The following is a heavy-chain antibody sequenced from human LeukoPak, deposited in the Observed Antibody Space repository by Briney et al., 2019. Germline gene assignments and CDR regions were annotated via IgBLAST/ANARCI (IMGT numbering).Heavy chain of an antibody. D-gene: IGHD3/OR15-3a*01. CDR1: GASISSHY. V-gene: IGHV4-59*11. CDR2: TSGSI. J-gene: IGHJ6*03. Sequence: PSETLSLTCAVSGASISSHYWSWIRQPPGKGLEWIGYTSGSISDTPSLKSRVAVSVDPSQNQVPLSLTSVTAADTAVYYCARVLAIFGLDTTDFYMDVRGKGTTVTVSS. CDR3: ARVLAIFGLDTTDFYMDV.